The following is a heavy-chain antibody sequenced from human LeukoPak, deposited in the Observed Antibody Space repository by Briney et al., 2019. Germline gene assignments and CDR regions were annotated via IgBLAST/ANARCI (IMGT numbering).Heavy chain of an antibody. Sequence: GASVKVSCKASGYTFTSYAMNWVRQAPGQGLEWMGRIIPILGIANYAQKFQGRVTITADKSTSTAYMELSSLRSEDTAVYYCARHTAMVTGAFDIWGQGTMVTVSS. J-gene: IGHJ3*02. CDR1: GYTFTSYA. V-gene: IGHV1-69*04. CDR2: IIPILGIA. D-gene: IGHD5-18*01. CDR3: ARHTAMVTGAFDI.